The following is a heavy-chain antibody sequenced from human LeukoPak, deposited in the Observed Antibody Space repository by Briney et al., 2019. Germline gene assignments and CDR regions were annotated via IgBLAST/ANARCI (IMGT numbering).Heavy chain of an antibody. D-gene: IGHD2-2*01. V-gene: IGHV4-39*07. CDR1: GGSISSSSYY. CDR2: IYYSGST. CDR3: ARERIVVVPAARRWWFDP. Sequence: SETLSLTCTVSGGSISSSSYYWGWIRQPPGEGLEWIGSIYYSGSTYYNPSLKSRVTISVDTSKNQFSLKLSSVTAADTAVYYCARERIVVVPAARRWWFDPWGQGTLVTVSS. J-gene: IGHJ5*02.